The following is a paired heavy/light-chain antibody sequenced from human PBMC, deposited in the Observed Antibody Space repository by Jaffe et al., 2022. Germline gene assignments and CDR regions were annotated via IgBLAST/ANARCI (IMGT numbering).Light chain of an antibody. CDR2: AAS. CDR3: QQYYSMPYT. V-gene: IGKV1-NL1*01. CDR1: QAISNS. J-gene: IGKJ2*01. Sequence: DIQMTQSPSSLSASVGDRVTITCRASQAISNSLAWYQQTPGKAPKFLLYAASSLESGVPSRFSGSGSGTDYTLTISSLQPEDFATFYCQQYYSMPYTFGQGTKLEIK.
Heavy chain of an antibody. J-gene: IGHJ3*02. CDR2: ISGSGGST. D-gene: IGHD4-17*01. CDR1: GFTFSTYA. Sequence: EVQLLESGGGLVQPGGSLRLSCAASGFTFSTYAMTWVRQAPGKGLEWVSEISGSGGSTYYTDSVKGRFTISRDNSKNTLFLQMNSLRAEDTALYYCAKVLHGGDAFDIWGQGTMVTVSS. CDR3: AKVLHGGDAFDI. V-gene: IGHV3-23*01.